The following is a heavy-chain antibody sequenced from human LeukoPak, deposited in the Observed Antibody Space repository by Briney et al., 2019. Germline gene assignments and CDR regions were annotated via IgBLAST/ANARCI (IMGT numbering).Heavy chain of an antibody. CDR1: GFTFSTHS. D-gene: IGHD1-26*01. CDR2: ISTTSSYI. CDR3: ARGGVKATADAFDV. J-gene: IGHJ3*01. Sequence: GGSLRLSCAASGFTFSTHSMHWVRQAAGKGLEWVSSISTTSSYIYYGDSVKGRFTSSRDNARNSLFLQMNSLRAEDTAVYYCARGGVKATADAFDVWGRGTMVTVSS. V-gene: IGHV3-21*01.